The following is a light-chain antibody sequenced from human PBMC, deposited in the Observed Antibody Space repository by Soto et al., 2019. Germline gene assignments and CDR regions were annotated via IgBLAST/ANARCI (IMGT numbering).Light chain of an antibody. V-gene: IGLV2-8*01. CDR1: SGDIGGYNY. Sequence: QSALTQPPSASGSPGQSVTISCTGTSGDIGGYNYVSWYQKHPGKAPKLIIYGVTKRPSGVPDRFSGSKSGNTASLTVSGLQAEDEADYYCSSYAGSNNVVFGGGTKLTVL. CDR3: SSYAGSNNVV. CDR2: GVT. J-gene: IGLJ2*01.